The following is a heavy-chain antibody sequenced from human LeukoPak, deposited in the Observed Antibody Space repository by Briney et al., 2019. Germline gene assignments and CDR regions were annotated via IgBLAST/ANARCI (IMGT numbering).Heavy chain of an antibody. D-gene: IGHD3-22*01. J-gene: IGHJ6*02. CDR1: GYTFTGYY. CDR3: ARASRYYYDSSGPPTHYYYYGMDV. V-gene: IGHV1-2*02. CDR2: INPNSGGT. Sequence: ASVKVSCKASGYTFTGYYIHWVRQAPGQGLEWMGWINPNSGGTSYAQKFQGRVTMTRDTSISTAYMELSRLRSDDTAVYYCARASRYYYDSSGPPTHYYYYGMDVWSQGTTVTVSS.